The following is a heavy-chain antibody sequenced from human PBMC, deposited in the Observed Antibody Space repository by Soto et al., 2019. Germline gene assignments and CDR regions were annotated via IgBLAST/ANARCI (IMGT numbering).Heavy chain of an antibody. CDR3: AKDPALTAMITFTSDYYGMDV. J-gene: IGHJ6*02. D-gene: IGHD3-16*01. CDR1: GFTFSNYA. Sequence: GGSLRLSCAASGFTFSNYAMSWLRQAPGKGLEWVSGISGSGGSTYYADSVKGRFTISRDNSKNTLYLQMNSLSVEDTAIYCCAKDPALTAMITFTSDYYGMDVWGQGTTVTVSS. V-gene: IGHV3-23*01. CDR2: ISGSGGST.